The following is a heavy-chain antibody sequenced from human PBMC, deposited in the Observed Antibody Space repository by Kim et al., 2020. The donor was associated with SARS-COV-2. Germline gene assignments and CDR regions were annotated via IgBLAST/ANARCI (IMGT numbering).Heavy chain of an antibody. CDR2: IIPIFGTA. V-gene: IGHV1-69*13. CDR3: ARNFGYSSSWYVSWFDP. CDR1: GGTFSSYA. D-gene: IGHD6-13*01. J-gene: IGHJ5*02. Sequence: SVKVSCQASGGTFSSYAISWVRQAPGQGLEWMGGIIPIFGTANYAQKFQGRVTITADESTSTAYMELSSLRSEDTAVYYCARNFGYSSSWYVSWFDPWGQGTLVTVSS.